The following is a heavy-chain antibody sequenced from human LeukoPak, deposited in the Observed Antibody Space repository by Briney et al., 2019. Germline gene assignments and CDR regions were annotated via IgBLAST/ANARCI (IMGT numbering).Heavy chain of an antibody. CDR3: ARGGRYYDILTGYYRSGASTHYFDY. V-gene: IGHV4-34*01. CDR2: INHSGGT. D-gene: IGHD3-9*01. Sequence: SETLSLTCAVYGGSFSGYYWSWIRQPPGKGLEWIGEINHSGGTNYNPSLKSRVTISVDTSKNQFSLKLSSVTAADTAVYYCARGGRYYDILTGYYRSGASTHYFDYWGQGTLVTVSS. CDR1: GGSFSGYY. J-gene: IGHJ4*02.